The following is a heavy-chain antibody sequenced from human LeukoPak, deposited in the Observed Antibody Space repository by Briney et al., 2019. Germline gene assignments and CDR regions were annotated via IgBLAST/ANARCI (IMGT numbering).Heavy chain of an antibody. D-gene: IGHD3-10*01. CDR1: GGSISPYY. V-gene: IGHV4-59*01. CDR2: VYYSGST. J-gene: IGHJ5*02. Sequence: SETLSLTCTVSGGSISPYYWSWIRQPPGKGLEWIGYVYYSGSTNYNPSLKSRVTISVDTSKSQFSLKLTSVTAADMAVYYCARGGGSGRGNWFDPWGQGSLVIVSS. CDR3: ARGGGSGRGNWFDP.